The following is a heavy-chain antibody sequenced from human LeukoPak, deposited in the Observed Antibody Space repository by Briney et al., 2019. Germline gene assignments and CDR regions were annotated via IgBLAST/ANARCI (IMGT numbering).Heavy chain of an antibody. Sequence: ASVKVSCKASGYTFTGYYIYWVRQAPGQGLEWMGWINPNSGGTNYAQKFQGRVTMTRDTSISTAYMELSRLRSDDTAVYYCARIGRVRGVIGWFDPWGQGTLVTVSS. CDR2: INPNSGGT. CDR1: GYTFTGYY. D-gene: IGHD3-10*01. J-gene: IGHJ5*02. CDR3: ARIGRVRGVIGWFDP. V-gene: IGHV1-2*02.